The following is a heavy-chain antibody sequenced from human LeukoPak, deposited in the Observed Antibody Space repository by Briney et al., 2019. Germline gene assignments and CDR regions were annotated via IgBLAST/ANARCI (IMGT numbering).Heavy chain of an antibody. D-gene: IGHD3-10*01. J-gene: IGHJ4*02. CDR2: IYYSGST. Sequence: SETLSLTCTVSGGSISSYYWSWIRQPPGKGLEWIGYIYYSGSTNYNPSLKSRVTISVDTSKNQFSLKLSSVTAADTAVYYCARAGGQFYYGSGTTGGYFDYWGQGTLVTVSS. CDR1: GGSISSYY. CDR3: ARAGGQFYYGSGTTGGYFDY. V-gene: IGHV4-59*01.